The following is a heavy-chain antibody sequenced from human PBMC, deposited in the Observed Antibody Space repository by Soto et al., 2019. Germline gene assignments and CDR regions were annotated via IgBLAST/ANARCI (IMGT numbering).Heavy chain of an antibody. CDR3: ARDSITGTFYYYYGMDV. Sequence: SQTLSLTCVISGDSVSSNSAAWNWIRQSPSRGLEWLGRTYYRSKWYNDYAVSVKSRITINPDTSKNQFSLQLNSVTPEDTAVYYCARDSITGTFYYYYGMDVWGQGTTVTVSS. D-gene: IGHD1-7*01. J-gene: IGHJ6*02. V-gene: IGHV6-1*01. CDR1: GDSVSSNSAA. CDR2: TYYRSKWYN.